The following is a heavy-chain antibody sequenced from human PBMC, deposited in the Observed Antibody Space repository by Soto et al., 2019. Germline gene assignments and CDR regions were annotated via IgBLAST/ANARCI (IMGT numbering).Heavy chain of an antibody. J-gene: IGHJ1*01. CDR2: ISGSGGST. D-gene: IGHD6-19*01. CDR3: AKDPEGIAVAGPEYFQH. CDR1: GFTFSSYA. Sequence: GGSLRLPCAASGFTFSSYAMSWVRQAPGKGLEWVSAISGSGGSTYYADSVKGRFTISRDNSKNTLYLQMNSLRAEDTAVYYCAKDPEGIAVAGPEYFQHWGQGTLVTVSS. V-gene: IGHV3-23*01.